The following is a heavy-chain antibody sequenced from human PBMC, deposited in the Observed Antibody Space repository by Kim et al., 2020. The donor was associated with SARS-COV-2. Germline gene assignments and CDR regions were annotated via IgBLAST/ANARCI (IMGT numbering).Heavy chain of an antibody. CDR3: GRRRSVDYAFDM. Sequence: SETLSLTCTVSGGSISSYYWTWIRQPPGKGLQWIGNIYYTGTTGYNPSLKSRVSMSIDRSGDRFSLSLTSLTAADTALYFCGRRRSVDYAFDMWGQGSMVISSS. CDR1: GGSISSYY. J-gene: IGHJ3*02. V-gene: IGHV4-59*08. D-gene: IGHD3-9*01. CDR2: IYYTGTT.